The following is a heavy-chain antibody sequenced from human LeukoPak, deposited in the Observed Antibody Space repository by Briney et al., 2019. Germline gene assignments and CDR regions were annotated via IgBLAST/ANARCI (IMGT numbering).Heavy chain of an antibody. V-gene: IGHV1-2*02. Sequence: GASVKVSCESSGYTFTAYAVHWVRQAPGQGLEWMGWITPSDGANYAQKFQGRVTMTRDTSMSTAYMDLNRQTSDDTAVYFCARDRYGDGFAHFDYWGQGTLVTVSS. CDR3: ARDRYGDGFAHFDY. CDR2: ITPSDGA. CDR1: GYTFTAYA. J-gene: IGHJ4*02. D-gene: IGHD5-24*01.